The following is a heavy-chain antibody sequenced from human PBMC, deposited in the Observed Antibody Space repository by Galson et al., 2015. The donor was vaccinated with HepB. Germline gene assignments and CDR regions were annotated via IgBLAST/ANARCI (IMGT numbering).Heavy chain of an antibody. V-gene: IGHV1-2*06. CDR3: ARALAWFDP. J-gene: IGHJ5*02. CDR1: GYTFINYY. CDR2: INPDSGDT. Sequence: SVKVSCKASGYTFINYYVHWVRQAPGQGLEWLGRINPDSGDTNYAQKFQGRVTMTRDTSISTAYLDLRRLKSDDTAVYYCARALAWFDPWGQGTLVIVSS.